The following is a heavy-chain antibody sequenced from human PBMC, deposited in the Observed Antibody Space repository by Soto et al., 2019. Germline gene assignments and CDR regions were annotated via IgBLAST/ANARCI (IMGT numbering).Heavy chain of an antibody. CDR1: GGSISSYY. CDR2: IYYSGST. CDR3: ARVGDYNGSGSYYPLGYYGMDV. D-gene: IGHD3-10*01. J-gene: IGHJ6*02. Sequence: SETLSLTCTVSGGSISSYYWSWIRQPPGKGLEWIGYIYYSGSTNYNPSLKSRVTISVDTSKNQFSLKLSSVTAADTAVYYCARVGDYNGSGSYYPLGYYGMDVWGQGTTVTVSS. V-gene: IGHV4-59*01.